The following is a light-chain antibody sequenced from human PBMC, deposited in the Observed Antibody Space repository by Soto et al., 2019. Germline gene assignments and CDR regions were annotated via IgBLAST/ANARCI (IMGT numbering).Light chain of an antibody. CDR2: DSS. CDR1: QSVGTY. Sequence: EIVLTQSPATLSLSPGERATLSCRASQSVGTYFAWYQQKPGQAPRLLIYDSSNRATGIPARFSGSGSVTDFTLTISSLEPEEFAVYYCQQRSDWPSTFGGGTKVEIK. J-gene: IGKJ4*01. V-gene: IGKV3-11*01. CDR3: QQRSDWPST.